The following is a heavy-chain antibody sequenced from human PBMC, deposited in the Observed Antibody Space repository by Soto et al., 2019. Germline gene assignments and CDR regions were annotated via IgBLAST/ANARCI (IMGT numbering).Heavy chain of an antibody. V-gene: IGHV4-4*02. D-gene: IGHD3-10*01. J-gene: IGHJ3*02. CDR3: ARVMDAPRPDGSAI. CDR1: GGAITSNNW. CDR2: IFQRGSP. Sequence: QVHLQESDPGVVKPSGTLSLTCAVSGGAITSNNWGTWVRQPPGKDLEWIGEIFQRGSPNYNPSLGGRVPISTEISKNKLSLELRAVSAADTAVYYCARVMDAPRPDGSAIWGQGTVVTVSS.